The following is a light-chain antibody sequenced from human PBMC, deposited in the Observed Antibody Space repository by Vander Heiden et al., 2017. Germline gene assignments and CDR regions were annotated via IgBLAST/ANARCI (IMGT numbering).Light chain of an antibody. CDR3: QQSYSIPWT. CDR1: QSVLYSSNNKNY. V-gene: IGKV4-1*01. Sequence: DIVMTQSPDSLAVSLGEGATINCKSSQSVLYSSNNKNYLSWYQQKPGQPPGLLIYWASTRESGVPDRFSGSGSGTDFTLTISSLQAEDVAVYYCQQSYSIPWTFGQGTRVEIK. J-gene: IGKJ1*01. CDR2: WAS.